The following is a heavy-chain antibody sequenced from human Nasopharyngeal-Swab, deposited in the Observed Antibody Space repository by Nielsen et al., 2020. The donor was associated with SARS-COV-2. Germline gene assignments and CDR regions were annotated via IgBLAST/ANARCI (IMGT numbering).Heavy chain of an antibody. V-gene: IGHV1-69*13. CDR1: GGTFSSYA. D-gene: IGHD6-6*01. CDR2: IIPIFGTA. Sequence: SVKVSCKASGGTFSSYAISWVRQAPGQGLEWMGGIIPIFGTADYAQKFQDRVTITADESTSTAYMELSSLRSEDTAVYYCARSGYSNSDIDYWGQGTLVTISS. J-gene: IGHJ4*02. CDR3: ARSGYSNSDIDY.